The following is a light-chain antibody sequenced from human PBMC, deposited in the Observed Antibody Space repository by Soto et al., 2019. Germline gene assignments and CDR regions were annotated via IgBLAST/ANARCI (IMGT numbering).Light chain of an antibody. CDR3: QHYNSYSEA. J-gene: IGKJ1*01. Sequence: DIKMTQSPSTVSATEGDRVTITCRASQSISSWLAWYQQKPGKAPKLLIYDASSLESGVPSRFSGSGSGTEFTLTISSLQPDDFATYYCQHYNSYSEAFGQGTNVDI. V-gene: IGKV1-5*01. CDR1: QSISSW. CDR2: DAS.